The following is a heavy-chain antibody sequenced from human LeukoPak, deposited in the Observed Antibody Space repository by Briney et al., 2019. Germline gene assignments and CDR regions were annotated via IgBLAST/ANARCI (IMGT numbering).Heavy chain of an antibody. CDR2: IWYDGSNR. CDR3: ARGWYYKDY. Sequence: GRSLRLSCAASGFTFSDYGFHWVRQAPGRGLEWVSAIWYDGSNRNYADSVKGRFSISRDNPRNTLFLQMNRLRAEDTAVYYCARGWYYKDYWGQGTLVTVSS. J-gene: IGHJ4*02. CDR1: GFTFSDYG. D-gene: IGHD3-10*01. V-gene: IGHV3-33*01.